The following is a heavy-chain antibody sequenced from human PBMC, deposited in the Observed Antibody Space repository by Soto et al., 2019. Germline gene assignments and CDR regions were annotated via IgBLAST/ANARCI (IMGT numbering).Heavy chain of an antibody. D-gene: IGHD5-12*01. CDR2: IYWDDDK. V-gene: IGHV2-5*02. CDR3: ARQWLRDYYYYYGMDV. CDR1: GFSLSTSGVG. Sequence: QITLKESGPTLVKPTQTLTLTCTFSGFSLSTSGVGVGWIRQPPGKALEWLALIYWDDDKRYSPSLKSRRTITKDTSKNQVVLTMTNMDPVDTATYYCARQWLRDYYYYYGMDVWGQGTTVTVSS. J-gene: IGHJ6*02.